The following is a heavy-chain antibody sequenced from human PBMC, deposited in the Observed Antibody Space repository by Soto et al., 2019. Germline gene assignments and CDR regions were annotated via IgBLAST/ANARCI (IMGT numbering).Heavy chain of an antibody. J-gene: IGHJ4*02. D-gene: IGHD6-19*01. CDR3: ARSVEGHFDY. CDR2: ITSDTKTI. CDR1: GFTFSVYS. V-gene: IGHV3-48*01. Sequence: EVQLVESGGDLVQRGGSLRLSCVASGFTFSVYSMNCDRQAPGQGLEWFSYITSDTKTITYAESVKGRLTISRDNAKNSVYLQMNSLRAEDTAVYYCARSVEGHFDYWGQGTVVTVSS.